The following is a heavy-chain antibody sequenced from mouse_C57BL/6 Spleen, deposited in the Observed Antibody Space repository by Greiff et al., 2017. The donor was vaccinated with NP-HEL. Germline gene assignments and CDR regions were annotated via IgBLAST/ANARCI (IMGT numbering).Heavy chain of an antibody. D-gene: IGHD2-3*01. J-gene: IGHJ3*01. Sequence: EVQVVESGPGLVKPSQSLSLTCSVTGYSITSGYYWNWIRQFPGNKLEWMGYISYDGSNNYNPSLKNRISITRDTSKNPFFLKLNSVTTEDTATYYCARDDGYSWFAYWGQGTLVTVAA. CDR3: ARDDGYSWFAY. V-gene: IGHV3-6*01. CDR2: ISYDGSN. CDR1: GYSITSGYY.